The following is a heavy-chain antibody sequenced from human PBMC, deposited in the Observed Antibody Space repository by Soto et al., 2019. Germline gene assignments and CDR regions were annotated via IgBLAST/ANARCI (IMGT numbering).Heavy chain of an antibody. D-gene: IGHD3-10*01. V-gene: IGHV3-15*01. Sequence: GGSLRLSCAASGFTFSNAWMSWVRQAPGKGLEWVGRIKSKTDGGTTDYAAPVKGRFTISRDDSKNTLYLQMNSLKTEDTAVYYCTTPYYYGPQVDYWGQGTLVTVSS. CDR1: GFTFSNAW. CDR2: IKSKTDGGTT. J-gene: IGHJ4*02. CDR3: TTPYYYGPQVDY.